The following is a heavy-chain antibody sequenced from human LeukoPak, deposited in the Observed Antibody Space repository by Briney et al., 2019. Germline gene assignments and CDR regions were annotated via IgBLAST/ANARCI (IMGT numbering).Heavy chain of an antibody. CDR3: ARGTSETAARPYSFDT. CDR2: ISGYNGDT. CDR1: AFSFVSFG. V-gene: IGHV1-18*01. Sequence: ASVKVSCKAFAFSFVSFGFNWVRQAPGQGLEWMGWISGYNGDTKYAQKFQGRVTMTTDTSTSTAYMELRSLRSDDTAVYYCARGTSETAARPYSFDTWGQGTLVTVTS. D-gene: IGHD1-1*01. J-gene: IGHJ4*02.